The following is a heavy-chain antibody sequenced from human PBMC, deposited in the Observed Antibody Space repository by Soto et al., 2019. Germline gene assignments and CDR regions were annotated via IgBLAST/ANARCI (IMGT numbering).Heavy chain of an antibody. J-gene: IGHJ4*02. CDR3: AREDIVVGPAAPGHYFDY. CDR2: IIPILGIA. Sequence: SLVKGSCKTFGGTFSSYTISWVRQAPGQGLEWMGRIIPILGIANYAQKFQGRVTITADKSTSTAYMELSSLRSEDTAVYCCAREDIVVGPAAPGHYFDYWGQGTLVTVSS. D-gene: IGHD2-2*01. CDR1: GGTFSSYT. V-gene: IGHV1-69*04.